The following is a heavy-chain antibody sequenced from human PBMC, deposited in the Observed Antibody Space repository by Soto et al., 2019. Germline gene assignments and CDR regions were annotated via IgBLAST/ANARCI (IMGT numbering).Heavy chain of an antibody. CDR3: ARITGTTDY. J-gene: IGHJ4*02. CDR1: GGSFSGYY. Sequence: ASETLSFTCAIYGGSFSGYYWSWIRQPPGKGLEWIGEINHSGSTNYSPSLKSRVTISVDTSKNQFSLKLSSVTAADTAVYYCARITGTTDYWGQGTLVTVSS. D-gene: IGHD1-7*01. CDR2: INHSGST. V-gene: IGHV4-34*01.